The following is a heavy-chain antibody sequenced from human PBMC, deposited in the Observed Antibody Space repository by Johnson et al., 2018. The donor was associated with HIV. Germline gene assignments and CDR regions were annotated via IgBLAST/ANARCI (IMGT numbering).Heavy chain of an antibody. V-gene: IGHV3-30-3*01. Sequence: QVQLVESGGGVVQPGRSLRLSCAASGFTFSTYVMYWVRQAPGKGLEWVAVISYDGSNKYYADSVKGRFTISRDNAKTSLYLQMNSLRAEDTAVYYCARDKAVGYSSGWHAFDIWGQGTMVTVSS. D-gene: IGHD6-19*01. CDR1: GFTFSTYV. CDR2: ISYDGSNK. CDR3: ARDKAVGYSSGWHAFDI. J-gene: IGHJ3*02.